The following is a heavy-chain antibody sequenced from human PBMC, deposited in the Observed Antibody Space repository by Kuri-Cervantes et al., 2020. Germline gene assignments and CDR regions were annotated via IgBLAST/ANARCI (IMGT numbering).Heavy chain of an antibody. Sequence: GESLKISCAASGFTFSSYWMSWVRQAPGKGLEWVANIKQDGSEKYYVDSVKGRFTISRDNAKNSLYLQMNSLRAEDTAVYYCARVPSGGSSDYWGQGTLVTVSS. J-gene: IGHJ4*02. V-gene: IGHV3-7*01. D-gene: IGHD6-13*01. CDR2: IKQDGSEK. CDR1: GFTFSSYW. CDR3: ARVPSGGSSDY.